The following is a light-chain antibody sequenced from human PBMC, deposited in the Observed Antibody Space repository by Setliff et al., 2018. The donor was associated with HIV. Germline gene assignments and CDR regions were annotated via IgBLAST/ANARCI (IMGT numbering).Light chain of an antibody. V-gene: IGLV2-11*01. J-gene: IGLJ1*01. Sequence: QSALTQPRSVSGSPGQSVTFSCSGSDSDIGSYKYVSWYQHHPGKAPKPIIFDVNRRPSGVPARFSGSKSGNTASLTISGIQTEDEADYYCCSYAGSYTYVFGTGTKATVL. CDR2: DVN. CDR1: DSDIGSYKY. CDR3: CSYAGSYTYV.